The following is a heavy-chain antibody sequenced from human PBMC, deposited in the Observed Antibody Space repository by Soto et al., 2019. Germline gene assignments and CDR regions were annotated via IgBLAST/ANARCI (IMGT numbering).Heavy chain of an antibody. Sequence: EVQLLESGGGLVQPGESLRLSCAASGFTLSNYAMTWVRQSPGKGLEWVSSMSRTGDNTYYADSVKGRFTISRDNSKNTLYLQMNSLRAEDTAIYYCAKDQSNSNPLYYFDFWGPGTLVTVSS. V-gene: IGHV3-23*01. CDR2: MSRTGDNT. CDR3: AKDQSNSNPLYYFDF. CDR1: GFTLSNYA. D-gene: IGHD3-22*01. J-gene: IGHJ4*02.